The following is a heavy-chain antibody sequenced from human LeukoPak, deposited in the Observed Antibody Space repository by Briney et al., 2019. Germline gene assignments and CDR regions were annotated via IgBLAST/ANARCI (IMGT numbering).Heavy chain of an antibody. J-gene: IGHJ4*02. CDR2: IYYSGST. CDR1: GGSISSYY. Sequence: SETLSLTCTVSGGSISSYYWSWIRQPPGKGLEWIGYIYYSGSTNYNPSLKSRVTISVDTSKNQFSLKLSSVTAADTAVYYCARDRRTGGYPSCFDYWGQGTLVTVSS. CDR3: ARDRRTGGYPSCFDY. V-gene: IGHV4-59*12. D-gene: IGHD2-8*02.